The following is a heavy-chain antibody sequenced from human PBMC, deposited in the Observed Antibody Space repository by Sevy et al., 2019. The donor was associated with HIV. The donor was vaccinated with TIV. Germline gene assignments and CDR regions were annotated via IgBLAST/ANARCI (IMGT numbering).Heavy chain of an antibody. J-gene: IGHJ4*02. CDR1: GGSINIGGYY. CDR2: IYYSGST. CDR3: ARADPGVSGGYWEADY. Sequence: SETLSLTCTVSGGSINIGGYYWTWIRQHPGKGLEWIGYIYYSGSTDYNPSLKSRVSISRDTSKNQFSLKLSSVTAAETAVYYCARADPGVSGGYWEADYWGQGTQVTVSS. V-gene: IGHV4-31*03. D-gene: IGHD3-10*01.